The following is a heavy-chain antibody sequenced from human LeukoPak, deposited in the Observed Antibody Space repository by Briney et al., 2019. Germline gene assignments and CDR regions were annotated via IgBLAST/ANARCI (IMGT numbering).Heavy chain of an antibody. V-gene: IGHV4-4*02. Sequence: SGTLSLTCAVSGGSISSSNWWSWVRQPPGKGLEWIGYIYYSGYTYYNPSLKSRVTISIDTSKNQFSLKVTSMTAADTAVYYCARVPYSSSWSFDYWGQGTLVTVSS. D-gene: IGHD6-13*01. CDR1: GGSISSSNW. CDR3: ARVPYSSSWSFDY. J-gene: IGHJ4*02. CDR2: IYYSGYT.